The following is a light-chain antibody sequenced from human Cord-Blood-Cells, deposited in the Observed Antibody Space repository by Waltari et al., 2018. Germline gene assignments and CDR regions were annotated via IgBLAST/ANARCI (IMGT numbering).Light chain of an antibody. V-gene: IGLV3-19*01. CDR2: GKN. CDR3: DSRDRSGNHLWV. CDR1: SLRSYY. Sequence: SSELTQDPAVSVALGQTVRITCQGDSLRSYYASWYQQKPGQAPVLVIYGKNNRPSGIPDRFSGSSSGNTASLTITGAQAEVEADYYCDSRDRSGNHLWVFGGGTKLTVL. J-gene: IGLJ3*02.